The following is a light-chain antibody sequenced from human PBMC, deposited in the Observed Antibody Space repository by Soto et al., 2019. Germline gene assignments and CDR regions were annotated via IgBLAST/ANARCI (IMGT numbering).Light chain of an antibody. J-gene: IGLJ1*01. Sequence: QSVLTQPPSVSAAPGQKVTISCSGNSSNIGNKYVSWYQQVPGTAPQLFIFDNDERPSGIPDRFSSSNSGTSTTLAITGLQTGDEADYYCGTGDGSLSAGGVFGTGTKVTVL. CDR2: DND. CDR1: SSNIGNKY. CDR3: GTGDGSLSAGGV. V-gene: IGLV1-51*01.